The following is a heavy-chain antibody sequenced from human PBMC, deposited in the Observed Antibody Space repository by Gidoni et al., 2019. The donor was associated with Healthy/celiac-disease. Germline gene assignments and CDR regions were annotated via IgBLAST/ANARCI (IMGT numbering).Heavy chain of an antibody. J-gene: IGHJ4*02. CDR3: ASDLQDEPDNSGWYLGGFDY. V-gene: IGHV4-34*01. CDR2: INHSGST. Sequence: QVQLQQWGAGLLKPSETLSLTCAVYGGSFSGYYWSWIRQPPGTGLEWIGEINHSGSTNYNPSLKSRVTISVDTSKNQFSLKLSSVTAADTAVYYCASDLQDEPDNSGWYLGGFDYWGQGTLVTVSS. D-gene: IGHD6-19*01. CDR1: GGSFSGYY.